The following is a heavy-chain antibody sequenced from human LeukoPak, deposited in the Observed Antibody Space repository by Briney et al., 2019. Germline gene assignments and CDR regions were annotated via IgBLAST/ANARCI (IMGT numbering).Heavy chain of an antibody. V-gene: IGHV3-66*01. CDR2: IYSGGST. CDR1: GFTVSSNY. D-gene: IGHD3-10*01. Sequence: GGSLRLSCAASGFTVSSNYMSWVRQAPGKGLEWVSVIYSGGSTYYADSVKGRFTISRDNSKNTLYLQMNSLRAEDTAVYYCAKDGTRTMVRGVPYYFDYWGQGTLVTVSS. J-gene: IGHJ4*02. CDR3: AKDGTRTMVRGVPYYFDY.